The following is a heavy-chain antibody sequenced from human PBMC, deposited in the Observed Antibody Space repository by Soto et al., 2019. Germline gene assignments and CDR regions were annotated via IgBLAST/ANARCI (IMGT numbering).Heavy chain of an antibody. CDR1: GYTFTSYG. CDR2: ISAYNGNT. Sequence: QVQLVQSGAEVKKPGASVKVSCKASGYTFTSYGISWVRQAPGQGHEGMGWISAYNGNTNYAQKLQGRVTMTTDTSTSIAYMELRSLRSDDTAVYYCARAGNRLLWFGESNWFDPWGQGTLVTVSS. J-gene: IGHJ5*02. CDR3: ARAGNRLLWFGESNWFDP. V-gene: IGHV1-18*01. D-gene: IGHD3-10*01.